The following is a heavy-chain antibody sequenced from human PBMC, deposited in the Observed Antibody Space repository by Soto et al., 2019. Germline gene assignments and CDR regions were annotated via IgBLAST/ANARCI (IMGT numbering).Heavy chain of an antibody. V-gene: IGHV3-30*18. CDR2: ISYDGSNK. J-gene: IGHJ6*02. CDR1: GFTFSSYG. D-gene: IGHD3-3*01. Sequence: LRLSCAASGFTFSSYGMHWVRQAPGKGLEWVAVISYDGSNKYYADSVKGRFTISRDNSKNTLYLQMNSLRAEDTAVYYCAKEQGRVTIFGVVTRHYYYYGMDVWGQGTTVTVSS. CDR3: AKEQGRVTIFGVVTRHYYYYGMDV.